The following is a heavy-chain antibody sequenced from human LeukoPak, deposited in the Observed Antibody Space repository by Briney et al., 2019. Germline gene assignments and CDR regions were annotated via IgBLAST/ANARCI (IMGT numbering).Heavy chain of an antibody. CDR2: IGGSGGST. J-gene: IGHJ4*02. CDR3: AKYSRVDTTRDLDY. Sequence: PGGSLRLSRVASGFTFSKYAMSWVRQAPGKGLEWVSVIGGSGGSTYHAAPVKGRFTISRDNSKNTLYLQMISLRAEDTAVYYCAKYSRVDTTRDLDYWGQGTLVTVSS. CDR1: GFTFSKYA. D-gene: IGHD3-3*01. V-gene: IGHV3-23*01.